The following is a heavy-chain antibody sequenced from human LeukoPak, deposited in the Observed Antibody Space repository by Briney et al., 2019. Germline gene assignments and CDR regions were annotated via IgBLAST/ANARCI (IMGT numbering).Heavy chain of an antibody. D-gene: IGHD2-2*02. CDR2: IYYTGFT. Sequence: KPSATLSLTCTVSGRSISSSSYYWGWIRQPPGKGLQWIGRIYYTGFTYYNPSLKNRVPISVVTAKNNFSLKLRSLAAADTAVYYCARHVGAWLPAAIIEYDYWGQGTLVTVSS. CDR3: ARHVGAWLPAAIIEYDY. V-gene: IGHV4-39*01. CDR1: GRSISSSSYY. J-gene: IGHJ4*02.